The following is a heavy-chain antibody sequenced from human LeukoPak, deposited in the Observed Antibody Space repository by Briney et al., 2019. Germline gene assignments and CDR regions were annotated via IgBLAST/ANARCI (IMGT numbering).Heavy chain of an antibody. V-gene: IGHV4-4*07. Sequence: SETLSLNCTGSGVSISSYYWSWIRQPAGKGLEWIGRIYTSGSTNYNPSLKSRVTMSVDTSKSQFSLKLSSVTAADTAVYYCARGGGYCSGGSCYSYYYYMDVWGKGTTVTVSS. CDR1: GVSISSYY. J-gene: IGHJ6*03. CDR2: IYTSGST. D-gene: IGHD2-15*01. CDR3: ARGGGYCSGGSCYSYYYYMDV.